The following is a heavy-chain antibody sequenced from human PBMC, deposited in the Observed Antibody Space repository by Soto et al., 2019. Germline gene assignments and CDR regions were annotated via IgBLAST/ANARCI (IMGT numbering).Heavy chain of an antibody. D-gene: IGHD2-15*01. CDR3: ARKGRTARGTYYYYGMDV. CDR2: ISAYNGNT. V-gene: IGHV1-18*01. Sequence: GASVKVSCKASGYTFTSYGISWVRQAPGQGLEWMGWISAYNGNTNYAQKLQGRVTMTTDTSTSTAYMELRSLRSDDTAVYYCARKGRTARGTYYYYGMDVWGQGTTVTVSS. J-gene: IGHJ6*02. CDR1: GYTFTSYG.